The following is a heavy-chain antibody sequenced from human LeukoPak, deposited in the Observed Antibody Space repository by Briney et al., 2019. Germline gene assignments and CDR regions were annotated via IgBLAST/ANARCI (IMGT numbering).Heavy chain of an antibody. V-gene: IGHV3-74*01. CDR1: GFTFSSYW. CDR2: INTDGSTT. CDR3: ARDLQYGMDV. Sequence: PVGSLRLSCAASGFTFSSYWMHWVRQAPGKGLVWVSRINTDGSTTNYADSVKGRFTISRDNAKNTLYLQMNSLRGEDTAVYYCARDLQYGMDVWGQGTTVTVSS. J-gene: IGHJ6*02.